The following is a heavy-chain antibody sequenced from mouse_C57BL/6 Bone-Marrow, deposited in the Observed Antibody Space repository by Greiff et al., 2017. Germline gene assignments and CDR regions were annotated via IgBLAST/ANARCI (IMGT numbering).Heavy chain of an antibody. J-gene: IGHJ3*01. V-gene: IGHV1-80*01. D-gene: IGHD1-1*01. CDR3: AKPKFYGSSSWFAY. CDR1: GYAFSSYW. CDR2: IYPGDGDT. Sequence: VQRVESGAELVKPGASVKISCKASGYAFSSYWMNWVKQRPGKGLEWIGQIYPGDGDTNYNGKFKGKATLTADKSSSTAYLQLSSLTSEDSAVYFCAKPKFYGSSSWFAYWGQGTLVTVSA.